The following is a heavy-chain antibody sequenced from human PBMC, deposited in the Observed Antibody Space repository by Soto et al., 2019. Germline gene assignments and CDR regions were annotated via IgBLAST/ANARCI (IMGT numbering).Heavy chain of an antibody. J-gene: IGHJ4*02. Sequence: SSETLSLTCTVSGGSISGYYWSWIRQPPGKGLEWIGYMYKTGSTVYNPSFKSRVTISVDTSKNQFSLKLNSVTAADTAVYYCARRIEWELLPGYFDYWGQGTLVTVSS. D-gene: IGHD1-26*01. CDR3: ARRIEWELLPGYFDY. V-gene: IGHV4-59*01. CDR2: MYKTGST. CDR1: GGSISGYY.